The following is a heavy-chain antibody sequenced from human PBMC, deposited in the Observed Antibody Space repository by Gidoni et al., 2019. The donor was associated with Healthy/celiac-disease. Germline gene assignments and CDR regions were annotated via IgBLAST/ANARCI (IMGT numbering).Heavy chain of an antibody. CDR2: IYYSGST. CDR3: ASQGSDGYLQGGPFDY. D-gene: IGHD2-21*01. Sequence: QLQLHESGPGLVKAPETLSLPCTVSGGPISSSSYYWGWIRQPTGKGLGWIGSIYYSGSTYYNPSLKRRVTISVDTSKNQFSLKRSSVTAADTAVYYCASQGSDGYLQGGPFDYWGQGTLVTVSS. CDR1: GGPISSSSYY. V-gene: IGHV4-39*01. J-gene: IGHJ4*02.